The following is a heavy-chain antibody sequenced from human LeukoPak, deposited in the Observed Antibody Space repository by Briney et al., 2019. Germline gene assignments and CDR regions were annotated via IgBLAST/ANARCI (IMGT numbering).Heavy chain of an antibody. CDR3: ARGPHPGGAGYNLIDH. Sequence: SETLSLTCTVSGGSICSSIYYWGWIRQPQGKGLEWIGSISYRRTTFYNPSLKSRVTISVDTSKNQFFLKVSSVTAADTAVYYCARGPHPGGAGYNLIDHWGQGTLVTVSP. V-gene: IGHV4-39*01. J-gene: IGHJ4*02. CDR2: ISYRRTT. D-gene: IGHD5-24*01. CDR1: GGSICSSIYY.